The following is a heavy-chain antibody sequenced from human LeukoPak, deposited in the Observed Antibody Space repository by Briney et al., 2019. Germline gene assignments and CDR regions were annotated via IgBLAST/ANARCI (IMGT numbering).Heavy chain of an antibody. Sequence: SETLSLTCTVSGGSISSYYWSWIRQPPGKGLEWIGYIYYSGSTNYNPSLKSRVTISLDTSKNQFSLKLSSVTAADTAVYYCARVGITMIVDYWGQGTLVTVSS. CDR1: GGSISSYY. J-gene: IGHJ4*02. V-gene: IGHV4-59*01. D-gene: IGHD3-22*01. CDR3: ARVGITMIVDY. CDR2: IYYSGST.